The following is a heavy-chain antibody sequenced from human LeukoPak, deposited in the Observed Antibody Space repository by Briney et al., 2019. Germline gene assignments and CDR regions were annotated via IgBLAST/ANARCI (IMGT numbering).Heavy chain of an antibody. CDR2: IYYSGST. D-gene: IGHD3-22*01. CDR1: GGSISSYY. V-gene: IGHV4-59*12. CDR3: ARDRYYYDSSARYFDY. Sequence: SETLSLTCTVSGGSISSYYWSWIRQSPGKGLEWIGYIYYSGSTSYNPSLKSRVTISVDTSKNQFSLKLSSVTAADTAVYYCARDRYYYDSSARYFDYWGQGTLVTVSS. J-gene: IGHJ4*02.